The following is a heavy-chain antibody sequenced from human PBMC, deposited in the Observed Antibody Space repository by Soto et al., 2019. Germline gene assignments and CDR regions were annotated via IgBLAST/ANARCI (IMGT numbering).Heavy chain of an antibody. CDR2: VYPGDSDT. CDR1: GYSFSSHW. V-gene: IGHV5-51*01. CDR3: ASGSSGYFFFDS. Sequence: GESLKISCEGSGYSFSSHWIGWVRQMPGKGLEWMGIVYPGDSDTRYSPSFQGQVTISADKSISTAYLQWSSLRASDTAMYYCASGSSGYFFFDSCGQGTIVTVSS. D-gene: IGHD3-22*01. J-gene: IGHJ4*02.